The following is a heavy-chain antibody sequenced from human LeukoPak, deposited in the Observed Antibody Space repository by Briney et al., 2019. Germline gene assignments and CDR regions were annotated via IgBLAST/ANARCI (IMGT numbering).Heavy chain of an antibody. CDR3: ARDLYGGNSMGYFDY. Sequence: PSETLSLTCTVSGGSISSYYWSWIRQPPGKGLEWIGYIYYSGSTNYNPSLKSRVTISVDTSKNQFSLKLSSVTAADTAVYYCARDLYGGNSMGYFDYWGQGTQVTVSS. CDR1: GGSISSYY. J-gene: IGHJ4*02. D-gene: IGHD4-23*01. V-gene: IGHV4-59*01. CDR2: IYYSGST.